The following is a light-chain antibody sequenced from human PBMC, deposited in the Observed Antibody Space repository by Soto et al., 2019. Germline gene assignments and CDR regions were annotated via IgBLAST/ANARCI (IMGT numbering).Light chain of an antibody. CDR3: CSYGGSYTYV. CDR2: DVS. J-gene: IGLJ1*01. V-gene: IGLV2-11*01. CDR1: SSDVGGYNY. Sequence: QSVLTQPRSVSGSPGQSVTISCTGTSSDVGGYNYVSWYQQHPGNPPKLMIYDVSKRPSGVPDRFSGSKSGNTASLTISGLQAEDEADYYCCSYGGSYTYVFGTGTKVTVL.